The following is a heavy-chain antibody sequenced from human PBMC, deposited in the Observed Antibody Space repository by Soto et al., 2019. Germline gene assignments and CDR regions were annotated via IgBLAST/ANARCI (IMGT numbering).Heavy chain of an antibody. J-gene: IGHJ4*02. CDR2: INSDGSST. D-gene: IGHD5-12*01. Sequence: PGGSLRLSCAASGFTFSSYWMHWVRQAPGKGLVWVSRINSDGSSTSYADSVKGRFTISRDNAKNTLYLQMNSLRAEDTAVYYCARVAQGIYHFDYWGQGTLVPVSS. CDR1: GFTFSSYW. V-gene: IGHV3-74*01. CDR3: ARVAQGIYHFDY.